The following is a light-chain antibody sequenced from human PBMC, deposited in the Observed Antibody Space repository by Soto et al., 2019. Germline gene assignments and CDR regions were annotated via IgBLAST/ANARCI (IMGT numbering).Light chain of an antibody. CDR2: DVS. CDR1: SSDVGGYNY. CDR3: FSYAGSYTHVI. Sequence: QSALTQPRSVSGSPGQSVTISCTGTSSDVGGYNYVSWYQQHPGKAPKLMIYDVSKRPSGVPDRYSGSKSGNTASLTISGLQAEDEAEYYCFSYAGSYTHVIFGGGTKLTVL. J-gene: IGLJ2*01. V-gene: IGLV2-11*01.